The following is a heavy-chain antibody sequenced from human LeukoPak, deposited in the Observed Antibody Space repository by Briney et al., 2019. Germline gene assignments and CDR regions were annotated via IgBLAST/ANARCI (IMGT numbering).Heavy chain of an antibody. V-gene: IGHV3-7*03. CDR3: ARRGYSSSWSHFDY. CDR1: GLTGSHNY. J-gene: IGHJ4*02. D-gene: IGHD6-13*01. Sequence: PGGSLRLSCAASGLTGSHNYVSWVRQAPGKGLEWVANIKQDGSEKYYVDSVKGRFTISRDNAKNSLYLQMNSLRAEDTAVYYCARRGYSSSWSHFDYWGQGTLVTVSS. CDR2: IKQDGSEK.